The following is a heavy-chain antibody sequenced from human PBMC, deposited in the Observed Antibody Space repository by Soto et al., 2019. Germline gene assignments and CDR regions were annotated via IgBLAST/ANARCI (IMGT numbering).Heavy chain of an antibody. CDR3: APMGV. Sequence: GGSLRLSCAASGFIFSSYAMSWVRLAPGKGLEWVSATRGSDNSTYYAYSGKGRFTISRDNSKNTLYLQMSSLRADDTAVYYCAPMGVWGQGTTVTVSS. CDR1: GFIFSSYA. CDR2: TRGSDNST. V-gene: IGHV3-23*01. J-gene: IGHJ6*02.